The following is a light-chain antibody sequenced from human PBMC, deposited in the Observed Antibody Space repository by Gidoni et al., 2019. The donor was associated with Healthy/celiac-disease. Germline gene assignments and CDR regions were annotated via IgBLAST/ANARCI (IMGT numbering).Light chain of an antibody. Sequence: DIVFTHSPATLSLSPGQRASHSCRASQSVCSYLAWYPQKPGQAPRLLIYDGSNRAAGILAMFSDSESRTDFTHTNSNLEPKECAVYYCQQRGNWWTFXQXTKVEIK. CDR1: QSVCSY. CDR3: QQRGNWWT. V-gene: IGKV3-11*01. CDR2: DGS. J-gene: IGKJ1*01.